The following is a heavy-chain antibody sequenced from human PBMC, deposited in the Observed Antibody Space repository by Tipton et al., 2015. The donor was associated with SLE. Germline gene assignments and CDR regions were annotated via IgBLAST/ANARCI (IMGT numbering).Heavy chain of an antibody. CDR2: IYYSGST. D-gene: IGHD3-22*01. Sequence: TLSLTCTVSGGSISSGSYYWSWIRQPPGKGLEWIGDIYYSGSTNHNPSLNSRVTITLDTSKNRFSLKLSSVTAADTAVYYCARVLYYYDSSGSTGAFDIWGQGTMVTVSS. CDR1: GGSISSGSYY. V-gene: IGHV4-61*01. CDR3: ARVLYYYDSSGSTGAFDI. J-gene: IGHJ3*02.